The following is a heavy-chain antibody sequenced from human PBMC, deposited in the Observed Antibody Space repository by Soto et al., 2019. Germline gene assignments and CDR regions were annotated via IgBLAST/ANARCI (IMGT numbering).Heavy chain of an antibody. J-gene: IGHJ4*02. Sequence: SETLSLTCPDSGCSISRHAWSLVRQPAGRGLEWIGHIYPSGSTSYNPSLRSRVTMSLDTSNNQIFLNLTSVTAADTAVFYCVRGRSYSVYDFWGPGTLVTFSS. CDR3: VRGRSYSVYDF. CDR2: IYPSGST. D-gene: IGHD5-12*01. V-gene: IGHV4-4*07. CDR1: GCSISRHA.